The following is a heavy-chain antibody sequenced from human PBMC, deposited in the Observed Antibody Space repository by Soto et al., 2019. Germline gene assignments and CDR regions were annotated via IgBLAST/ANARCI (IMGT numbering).Heavy chain of an antibody. Sequence: SETLSLTCTVSGGSISSYYWSWIRQPPGKGLEWIGYIYYSGSTNYNPSLKSRVTISVDTSKNQFSLKLSSVTAADTAVYYCARAALEGYFQHWGQGTLVTVSS. CDR2: IYYSGST. V-gene: IGHV4-59*01. CDR3: ARAALEGYFQH. CDR1: GGSISSYY. J-gene: IGHJ1*01. D-gene: IGHD3-3*02.